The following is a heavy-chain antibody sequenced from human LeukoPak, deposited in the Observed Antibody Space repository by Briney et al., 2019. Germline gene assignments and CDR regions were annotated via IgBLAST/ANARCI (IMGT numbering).Heavy chain of an antibody. CDR3: ARARRYRSSWYHDY. CDR2: ISSSSSYI. V-gene: IGHV3-21*01. Sequence: SGGSLRLSCAASGFTFSSYSMNWVRQAPGKGLEWVSSISSSSSYIYYADSVKGRFTISRDNAKNSLYLQMNSLRAEDTAVYYCARARRYRSSWYHDYWGQGSLVTVSS. D-gene: IGHD6-13*01. J-gene: IGHJ4*02. CDR1: GFTFSSYS.